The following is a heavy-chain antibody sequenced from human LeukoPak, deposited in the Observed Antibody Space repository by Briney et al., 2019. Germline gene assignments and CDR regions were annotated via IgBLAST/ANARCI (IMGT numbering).Heavy chain of an antibody. CDR3: ARDYCSSTSCLFDY. CDR2: INPNSGGT. V-gene: IGHV1-2*06. CDR1: GYTFTDYY. Sequence: ASVKVSCKASGYTFTDYYIHWVRQAPGQGLEWMGRINPNSGGTNYAQKFQGRVTMTRDTSISTAYMELRRLRSDDTAVYYCARDYCSSTSCLFDYWGQGTLVTVSS. J-gene: IGHJ4*02. D-gene: IGHD2-2*01.